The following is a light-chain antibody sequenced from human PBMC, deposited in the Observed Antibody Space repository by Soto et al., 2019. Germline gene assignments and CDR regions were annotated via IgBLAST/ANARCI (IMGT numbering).Light chain of an antibody. CDR2: GAS. J-gene: IGKJ1*01. Sequence: EIVLTQSPVTLSLSPGEGATLSCRASQSVSSSYLAWYQQKPGQAPRLLIYGASSRATGIPDRFSGSGSATDFTLTISRLEPEDFAVYYCQQYGSSPRTFGQGTKVDIK. V-gene: IGKV3-20*01. CDR3: QQYGSSPRT. CDR1: QSVSSSY.